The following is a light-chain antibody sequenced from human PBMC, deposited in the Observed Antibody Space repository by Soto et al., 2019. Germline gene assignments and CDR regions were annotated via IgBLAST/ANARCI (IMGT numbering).Light chain of an antibody. CDR1: QSISSW. CDR2: DAS. J-gene: IGKJ1*01. Sequence: GDRVTITCRASQSISSWLAWYQQKPGKAPKLLIYDASSLESGVPSRFSGSGSATEFTLTISSLQPDDFATYYCQHYNSYSEAFGQGTKVDIK. V-gene: IGKV1-5*01. CDR3: QHYNSYSEA.